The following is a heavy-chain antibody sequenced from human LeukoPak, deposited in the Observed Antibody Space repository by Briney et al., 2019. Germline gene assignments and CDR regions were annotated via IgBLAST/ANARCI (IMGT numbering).Heavy chain of an antibody. Sequence: GASVKVSCKASGYTFTSYAMHWVRQAPGQRLEWMGWINAGNGNTKYSQKFQGRVTITRDTSASTAYMELSGLRSEDTAVYYCARPSGALPWDFWSGYYYEYFQHWGQGTLVTVSS. CDR1: GYTFTSYA. D-gene: IGHD3-3*01. CDR3: ARPSGALPWDFWSGYYYEYFQH. V-gene: IGHV1-3*01. J-gene: IGHJ1*01. CDR2: INAGNGNT.